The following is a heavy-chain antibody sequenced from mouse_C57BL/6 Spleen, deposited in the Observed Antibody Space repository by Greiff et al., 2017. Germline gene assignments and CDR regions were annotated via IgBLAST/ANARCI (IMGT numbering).Heavy chain of an antibody. D-gene: IGHD2-4*01. Sequence: VQLQHSVAELVRPGASVKLSCTASGFNIKNTYMHWVKQRPEQGLEWIGRIDPANGNTTYAPKFQGKGTITADTSSNTAYLQRSSLTAEDTASYYWDRSYYDDDGVAYWGQGTLVTVSA. CDR1: GFNIKNTY. V-gene: IGHV14-3*01. CDR3: DRSYYDDDGVAY. J-gene: IGHJ3*01. CDR2: IDPANGNT.